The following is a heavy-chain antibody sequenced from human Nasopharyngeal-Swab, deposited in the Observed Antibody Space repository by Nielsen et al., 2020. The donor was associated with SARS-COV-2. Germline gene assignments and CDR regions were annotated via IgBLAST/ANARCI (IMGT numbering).Heavy chain of an antibody. CDR2: INYIGTT. D-gene: IGHD3-3*01. CDR3: ARAIKIFGAVVGSFDP. J-gene: IGHJ5*02. Sequence: SKTLSLTCTVSGGSMNSNNYYWGWIRQPPEKGLEWIGSINYIGTTYYNPSLKSRVTISLDTSKNQFSLKLNSLTAADTAVYLCARAIKIFGAVVGSFDPWGQGTLVTVSS. V-gene: IGHV4-39*07. CDR1: GGSMNSNNYY.